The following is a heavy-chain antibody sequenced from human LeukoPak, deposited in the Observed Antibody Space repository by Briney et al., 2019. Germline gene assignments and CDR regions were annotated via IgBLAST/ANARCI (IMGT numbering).Heavy chain of an antibody. D-gene: IGHD5-12*01. J-gene: IGHJ5*02. V-gene: IGHV4-39*07. CDR3: ARGEYGGYDPWFDP. CDR1: GGSISSSSYY. Sequence: PSETLSLTCTVSGGSISSSSYYWGWIRQPRGKGLAWIGSIYYSGSTYYNPSLKSRVTISVDTSKNQFSLKLSSVTAADTAVYYCARGEYGGYDPWFDPWGQGTLVTVSS. CDR2: IYYSGST.